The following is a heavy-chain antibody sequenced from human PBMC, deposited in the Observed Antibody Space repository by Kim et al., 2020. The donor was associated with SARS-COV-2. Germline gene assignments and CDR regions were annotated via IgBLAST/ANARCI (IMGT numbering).Heavy chain of an antibody. J-gene: IGHJ4*02. D-gene: IGHD3-3*01. Sequence: SETLSLTCTVSGGSISGGGYYWSWIRQHPGKGLEWIGYIYYSGSTYYNPSLKSRVTISVDTSKNQFSLKLSSVTAADTAVYYCARGRITICGVVTEFDYWGQGTLVTVSS. V-gene: IGHV4-31*03. CDR1: GGSISGGGYY. CDR2: IYYSGST. CDR3: ARGRITICGVVTEFDY.